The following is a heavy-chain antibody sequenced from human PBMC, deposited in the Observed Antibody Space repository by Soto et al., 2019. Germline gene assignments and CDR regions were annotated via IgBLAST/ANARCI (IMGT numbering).Heavy chain of an antibody. Sequence: ASVKVSCKASGYTFTSYAMHWVRQAPGQRLEWMGWINAGNGNTKYSQKFQGRVTITRDTSASTAYMELSSLRSEDTAVYYCARGDIVVVVAATYTWFDPWGQGTLVTVSS. CDR1: GYTFTSYA. D-gene: IGHD2-15*01. CDR2: INAGNGNT. J-gene: IGHJ5*02. V-gene: IGHV1-3*01. CDR3: ARGDIVVVVAATYTWFDP.